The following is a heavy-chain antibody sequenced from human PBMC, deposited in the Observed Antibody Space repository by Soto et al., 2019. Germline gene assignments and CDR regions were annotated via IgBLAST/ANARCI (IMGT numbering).Heavy chain of an antibody. CDR2: IDPSDSYT. V-gene: IGHV5-10-1*01. CDR3: AAQSYCGSTSCLGPNYYYGMDV. CDR1: GYSFTSYW. Sequence: PGESLKISCKGSGYSFTSYWISWVRQMPEKGLEWMGRIDPSDSYTNYSPSFQGHVTISADKSISTAYLQWSSLKASDTAMYYCAAQSYCGSTSCLGPNYYYGMDVWGQGTTVTVSS. D-gene: IGHD2-2*01. J-gene: IGHJ6*02.